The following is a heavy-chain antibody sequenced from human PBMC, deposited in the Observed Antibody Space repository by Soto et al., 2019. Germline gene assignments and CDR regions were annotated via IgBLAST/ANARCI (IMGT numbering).Heavy chain of an antibody. CDR2: IYYSGST. CDR3: ARRDQSMLHNWFDP. V-gene: IGHV4-39*01. CDR1: GGSISSSSYY. Sequence: SQTLSLTCTVSGGSISSSSYYWGWIRQPPGKGLEWIGSIYYSGSTYYNPSLKSRVTISVDTSKNQFSLKLSSVTAADTAVYYCARRDQSMLHNWFDPWGQGTLVTVSS. D-gene: IGHD2-8*01. J-gene: IGHJ5*02.